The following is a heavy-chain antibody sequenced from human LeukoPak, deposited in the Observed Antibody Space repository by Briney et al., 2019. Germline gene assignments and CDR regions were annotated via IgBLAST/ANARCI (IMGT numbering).Heavy chain of an antibody. Sequence: ASVKVSCKVSGYTLTELSMHWVRQAPGKGLEWMGGFDPEDGETIYAQKFQGGVTMTEDTSTDTAYMELSSLRSEDTAVYYCATFRQTYDILTGYLIGPFDYWGQGTLVTVSS. CDR2: FDPEDGET. D-gene: IGHD3-9*01. CDR1: GYTLTELS. V-gene: IGHV1-24*01. CDR3: ATFRQTYDILTGYLIGPFDY. J-gene: IGHJ4*02.